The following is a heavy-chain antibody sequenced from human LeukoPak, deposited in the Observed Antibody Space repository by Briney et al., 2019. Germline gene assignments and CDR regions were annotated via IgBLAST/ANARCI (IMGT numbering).Heavy chain of an antibody. CDR2: IWYDGSNK. CDR3: ARGTSEGFDY. J-gene: IGHJ4*02. CDR1: AFIFSGHW. V-gene: IGHV3-33*08. Sequence: GGSLRLSCEGSAFIFSGHWMNWVRQTPGKGLEWVAVIWYDGSNKYYADSVKGRFTISRDNSKNTLYLRMNSLRAEDTAVYYCARGTSEGFDYWGQGTLVTVSS. D-gene: IGHD3-10*01.